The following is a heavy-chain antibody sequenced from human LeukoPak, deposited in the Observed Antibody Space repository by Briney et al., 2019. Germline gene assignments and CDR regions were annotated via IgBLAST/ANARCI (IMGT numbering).Heavy chain of an antibody. V-gene: IGHV3-21*04. CDR2: ISSSSSYI. CDR3: ARSSGWYQGYFDY. Sequence: GGSLRLSCAASGFTLSSYSMNWVRQAPGKGLEWDSSISSSSSYIYYTDSVKGRFSISRDNSKNTLYLQMNSLRAEDTAVYYCARSSGWYQGYFDYWGQGTLVTVSS. D-gene: IGHD6-19*01. J-gene: IGHJ4*02. CDR1: GFTLSSYS.